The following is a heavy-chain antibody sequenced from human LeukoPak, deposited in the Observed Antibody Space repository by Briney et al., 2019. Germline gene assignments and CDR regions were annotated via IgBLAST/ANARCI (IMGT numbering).Heavy chain of an antibody. D-gene: IGHD1-26*01. Sequence: PGGSLRLSCAASGFTFSGSAMQWVRQASGKGLEWVGHIRSKAKNYATVYAESVKGRFTISRDDSKNTAYLQMNSLKTEDTALYYCKAVGTTTAPEPFDYWGQGTLVTVSS. CDR3: KAVGTTTAPEPFDY. CDR1: GFTFSGSA. CDR2: IRSKAKNYAT. V-gene: IGHV3-73*01. J-gene: IGHJ4*02.